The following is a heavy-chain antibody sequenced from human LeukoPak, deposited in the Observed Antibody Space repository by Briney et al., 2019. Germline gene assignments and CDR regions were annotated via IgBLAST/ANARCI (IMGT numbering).Heavy chain of an antibody. Sequence: ASVKVSCKASGYAFTRHYMHWVRQAPGQGLEWMGLINPSGSSTIYAQKFQGRVTMTRDMSTSTDYMELSSLRSEDTAMYYCAREIGPRQLHLWGSAFDYWGQGTLVTVSS. CDR2: INPSGSST. CDR1: GYAFTRHY. V-gene: IGHV1-46*01. CDR3: AREIGPRQLHLWGSAFDY. D-gene: IGHD5-18*01. J-gene: IGHJ4*02.